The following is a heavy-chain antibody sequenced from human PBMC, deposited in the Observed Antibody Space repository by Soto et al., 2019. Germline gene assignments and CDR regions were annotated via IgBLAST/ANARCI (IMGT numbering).Heavy chain of an antibody. CDR3: ARVRYFDWLLGYYGMDV. CDR1: GFTFSSYG. Sequence: ESGGGVVQPGRSLRLSCAASGFTFSSYGMHWVRQAPGKGLEWVAVIWYDGSNKYYADSVKGRFTISRDNSKNTLYLQMNSLRAEDTAVYYCARVRYFDWLLGYYGMDVWGQGTTVTVSS. CDR2: IWYDGSNK. D-gene: IGHD3-9*01. J-gene: IGHJ6*02. V-gene: IGHV3-33*01.